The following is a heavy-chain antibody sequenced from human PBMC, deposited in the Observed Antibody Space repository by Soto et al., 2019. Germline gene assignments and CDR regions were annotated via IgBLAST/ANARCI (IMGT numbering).Heavy chain of an antibody. CDR3: ARNNYFDY. V-gene: IGHV1-3*01. CDR1: GYTFTNYP. CDR2: IDAGNGNT. Sequence: QVQLMQSGAEVKRPGASMKISCKTSGYTFTNYPIHWVRQAPGQTLEWMGWIDAGNGNTKYSQTFQGRVTFTRDTSANTAYMELSSLRSEGTVVYYCARNNYFDYWGQGTLVTVSS. J-gene: IGHJ4*02.